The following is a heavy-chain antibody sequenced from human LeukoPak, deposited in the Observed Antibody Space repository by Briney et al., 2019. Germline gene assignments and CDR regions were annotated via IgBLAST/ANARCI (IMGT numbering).Heavy chain of an antibody. CDR1: GGSISSATNY. D-gene: IGHD2-15*01. CDR3: AEGIGAFDI. V-gene: IGHV4-61*02. Sequence: PSQTLSLTCTVSGGSISSATNYWSWIRQPAGKGLEWIGRIYTSGSTNYNPSLKSRVTISVDTSKNQFSLKLSSVTAADTAVYYCAEGIGAFDIWGQGTMVTVSS. CDR2: IYTSGST. J-gene: IGHJ3*02.